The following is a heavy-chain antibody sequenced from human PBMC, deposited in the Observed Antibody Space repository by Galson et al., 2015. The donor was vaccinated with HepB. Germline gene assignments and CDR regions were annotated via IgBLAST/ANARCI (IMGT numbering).Heavy chain of an antibody. CDR1: GYSFTSYW. V-gene: IGHV5-10-1*01. J-gene: IGHJ4*02. CDR3: ARHGGSGSYTYYFDY. D-gene: IGHD1-26*01. CDR2: IDPSDSYT. Sequence: QSGAEVKKPGESLRISCKGSGYSFTSYWISWVRQMPGKGLEWMGRIDPSDSYTNYSPSLQGHVTISADKSISTAYLQWSSLKASDTAMYYCARHGGSGSYTYYFDYWGQGTLVTVSS.